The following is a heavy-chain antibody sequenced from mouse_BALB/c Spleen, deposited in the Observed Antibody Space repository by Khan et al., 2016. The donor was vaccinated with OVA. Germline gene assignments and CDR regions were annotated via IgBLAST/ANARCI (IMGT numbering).Heavy chain of an antibody. CDR3: ARSYDGAWFVY. CDR2: IYPGSGRT. V-gene: IGHV1-77*01. J-gene: IGHJ3*01. Sequence: QVQLQQSGPELVKPGASVKMSCKASGYTFTDYVISWVKQRTGQGLEWIGEIYPGSGRTYYNERFKGKATLTADKSSNTAYMQLSSLTSEDSAVYFCARSYDGAWFVYWGQGTPVTVSA. CDR1: GYTFTDYV. D-gene: IGHD1-1*01.